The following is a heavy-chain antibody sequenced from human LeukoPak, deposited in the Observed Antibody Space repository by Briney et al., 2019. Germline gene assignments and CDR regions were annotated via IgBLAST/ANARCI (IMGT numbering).Heavy chain of an antibody. V-gene: IGHV1-69*06. CDR1: GGTFSSYA. CDR2: IIPIFGTA. Sequence: GASVKVSCKASGGTFSSYAISWVRQAPGQGLEWMGGIIPIFGTANYAQKFQGRVTITADKSTSTAYMELSSLRSEDTAVYYCARAPGTTGTTFYFYYYYMDVWGKGTTVTVSS. CDR3: ARAPGTTGTTFYFYYYYMDV. D-gene: IGHD1-1*01. J-gene: IGHJ6*03.